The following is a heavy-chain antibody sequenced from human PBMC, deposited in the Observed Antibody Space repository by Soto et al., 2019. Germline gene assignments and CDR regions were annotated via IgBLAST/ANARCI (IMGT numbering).Heavy chain of an antibody. J-gene: IGHJ5*02. Sequence: QVQLVQSGAEVKKPGASVKVSCKASGYTFTGYYMHWVRQAPGQGLEWMGWINPNSGGTNYAQKFQGGVTMTRDTSISTAYMELSRLRSDDTAVYYCARSPGYCSSTSCYFWFDPWGQGTLVTVSS. CDR2: INPNSGGT. V-gene: IGHV1-2*02. D-gene: IGHD2-2*01. CDR1: GYTFTGYY. CDR3: ARSPGYCSSTSCYFWFDP.